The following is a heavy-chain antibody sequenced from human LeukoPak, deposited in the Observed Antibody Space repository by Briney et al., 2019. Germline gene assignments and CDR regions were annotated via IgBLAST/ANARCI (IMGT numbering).Heavy chain of an antibody. D-gene: IGHD3-10*01. CDR2: IYYSGST. V-gene: IGHV4-39*01. Sequence: SETLSLTCNVSGGAISSTAYYWGWIRQPPGKGLEWIGSIYYSGSTYYNPSLKSRVTFSVDTSHNQFSLKLNSVTAADTALYYCARHPPYGSRNWGAYYFDSWGQGTLVTVSS. J-gene: IGHJ4*02. CDR1: GGAISSTAYY. CDR3: ARHPPYGSRNWGAYYFDS.